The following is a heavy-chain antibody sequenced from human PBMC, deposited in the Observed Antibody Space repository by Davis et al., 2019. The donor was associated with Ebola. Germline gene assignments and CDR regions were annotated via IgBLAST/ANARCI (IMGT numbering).Heavy chain of an antibody. Sequence: SVKVSCKASGGTFSNYDISWVRQAPGQGLEWMGRIIPILGIANYAQKFQGRVTITADKSTSTAYMELSSLRSEDTAVYYCAGAGSNLVSLHYGMDVWGQGTTVTVSS. CDR1: GGTFSNYD. CDR2: IIPILGIA. CDR3: AGAGSNLVSLHYGMDV. D-gene: IGHD3-10*01. V-gene: IGHV1-69*04. J-gene: IGHJ6*02.